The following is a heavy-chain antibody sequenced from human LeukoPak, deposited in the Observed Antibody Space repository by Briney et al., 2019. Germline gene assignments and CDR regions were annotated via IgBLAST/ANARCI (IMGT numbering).Heavy chain of an antibody. CDR2: IYYSGST. CDR3: ARLAVAGNDY. D-gene: IGHD6-19*01. Sequence: SETLSLTCTVSGGSISSYYWSWIRQPPGKGLEWIGFIYYSGSTNYNPSLKSRVTISVDTSKNQFSLKLSSVTAADTAVYYCARLAVAGNDYWGQGTLVTVSS. J-gene: IGHJ4*02. V-gene: IGHV4-59*08. CDR1: GGSISSYY.